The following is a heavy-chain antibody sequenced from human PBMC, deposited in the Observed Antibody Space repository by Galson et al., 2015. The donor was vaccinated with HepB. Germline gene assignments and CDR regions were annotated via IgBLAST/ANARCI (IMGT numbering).Heavy chain of an antibody. D-gene: IGHD3-3*01. CDR1: GYTFTGYY. CDR3: ARPHVDFWSGYWATYGFDY. J-gene: IGHJ4*02. Sequence: SVKVSCKASGYTFTGYYMHWVRQAPGQGLEWMGWINPNSGGTNYAQKFQGRVTMTRDTSISTAYMELSRLRSDDTAVYYCARPHVDFWSGYWATYGFDYWGQGTLVTVSS. CDR2: INPNSGGT. V-gene: IGHV1-2*02.